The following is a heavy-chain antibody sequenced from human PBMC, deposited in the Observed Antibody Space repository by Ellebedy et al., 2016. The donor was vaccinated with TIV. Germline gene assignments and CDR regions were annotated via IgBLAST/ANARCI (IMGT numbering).Heavy chain of an antibody. CDR1: GFIFSDYY. J-gene: IGHJ5*02. V-gene: IGHV3-11*01. CDR3: ARDTRFIDHQHNWFDP. D-gene: IGHD2-2*01. Sequence: GESLKISCAASGFIFSDYYMSWIRQAPGKGLEWVSYISSGGSTIYYADSVKGRFPISRDNAKNSLYLQMNTLRAEDTAVYYCARDTRFIDHQHNWFDPWGQGTLVTVSS. CDR2: ISSGGSTI.